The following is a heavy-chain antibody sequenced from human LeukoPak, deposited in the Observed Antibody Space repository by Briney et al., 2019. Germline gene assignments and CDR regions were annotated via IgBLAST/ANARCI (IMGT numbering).Heavy chain of an antibody. CDR1: GYSISSGYY. V-gene: IGHV4-38-2*02. Sequence: TSETLSLTCTVSGYSISSGYYWGWIRQPPGKGLEWIGSLYHSGSTYYNPSLKSRVTISIDTSKNQFSLKLSSVTAADTAVYYCAGSGTGLLRYYFDYWGQGTLITVSS. J-gene: IGHJ4*02. CDR3: AGSGTGLLRYYFDY. CDR2: LYHSGST. D-gene: IGHD3-22*01.